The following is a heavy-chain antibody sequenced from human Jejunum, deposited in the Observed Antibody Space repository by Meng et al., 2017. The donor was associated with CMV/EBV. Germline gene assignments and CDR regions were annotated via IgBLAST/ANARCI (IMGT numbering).Heavy chain of an antibody. D-gene: IGHD6-13*01. CDR3: ARRGLAAAGTGTTFDY. CDR1: SFTNYW. V-gene: IGHV5-51*01. CDR2: IYPGDSDT. Sequence: SFTNYWIGWVRQMPGKGLEWMGIIYPGDSDTRYSPSFQGQVTISVDKSISTAYLQWSSLKASDTAMYYCARRGLAAAGTGTTFDYWGQGTLVTVSS. J-gene: IGHJ4*02.